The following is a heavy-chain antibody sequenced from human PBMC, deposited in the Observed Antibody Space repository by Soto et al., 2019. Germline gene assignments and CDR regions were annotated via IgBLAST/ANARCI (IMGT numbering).Heavy chain of an antibody. CDR2: IYYSGST. V-gene: IGHV4-30-4*01. CDR3: ARGNYDSSGYYFFDY. J-gene: IGHJ4*02. D-gene: IGHD3-22*01. CDR1: GGSISSGDYY. Sequence: SETLSLTCTVSGGSISSGDYYWSWIRQPPGKGLEWIGYIYYSGSTYYNTSLKSRVTISVDTSKNQFSLKLSSVTAADTAVYYCARGNYDSSGYYFFDYWGQGTLVTVSS.